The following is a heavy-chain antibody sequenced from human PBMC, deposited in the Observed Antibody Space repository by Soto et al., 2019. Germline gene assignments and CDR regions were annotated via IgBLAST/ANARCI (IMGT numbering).Heavy chain of an antibody. Sequence: ASVKVSCKASGYTFTSYGISWVRQAPGQGLEWMGWISAYNGNTNYAQKLQGRVTMTTDTSTSTAYLELRSLRSDDTAVYYCARVACYERYLDYWGQGTLVTVSS. CDR3: ARVACYERYLDY. D-gene: IGHD2-15*01. CDR1: GYTFTSYG. CDR2: ISAYNGNT. J-gene: IGHJ4*02. V-gene: IGHV1-18*01.